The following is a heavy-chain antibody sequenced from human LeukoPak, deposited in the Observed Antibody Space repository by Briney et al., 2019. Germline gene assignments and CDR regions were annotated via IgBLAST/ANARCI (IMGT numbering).Heavy chain of an antibody. CDR1: GFTFSSYG. J-gene: IGHJ4*02. CDR3: AKSVASDAY. Sequence: GGSLRLSCAASGFTFSSYGMHWVRQAPGKGLEWVAVISYDGSNKYYADSVQGRFTISRDNPRNTLYLQMNSLRVEDTAVYYCAKSVASDAYWGQGTLVTVSS. CDR2: ISYDGSNK. D-gene: IGHD5-12*01. V-gene: IGHV3-30*18.